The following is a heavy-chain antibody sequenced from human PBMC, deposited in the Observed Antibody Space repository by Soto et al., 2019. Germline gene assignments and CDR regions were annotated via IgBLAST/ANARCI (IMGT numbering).Heavy chain of an antibody. D-gene: IGHD1-26*01. CDR3: AKDWDQDEFDP. Sequence: TGGSLRLSCPASGFPFSSHAMHWARQAPGKGLEWVAVVSYDGSSANYADSVRGRFIVSRDNSKNTLYLQMNSLRAEDTAVYYCAKDWDQDEFDPWGQGTLVTVSS. V-gene: IGHV3-30-3*01. J-gene: IGHJ5*02. CDR1: GFPFSSHA. CDR2: VSYDGSSA.